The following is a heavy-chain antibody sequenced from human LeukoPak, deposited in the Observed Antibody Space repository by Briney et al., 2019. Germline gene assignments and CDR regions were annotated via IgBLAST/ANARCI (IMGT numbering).Heavy chain of an antibody. Sequence: SETLSLTCTVSGGSISSSSYYWGWIRQPPGKGLEWIGSIYYSGSTYYNPSLKSRVAISVDTSKNQFSLKLSSVTAADTAVYYCARGSVEYSSTAWGPYWYFDLWGRGTLVTVSS. J-gene: IGHJ2*01. D-gene: IGHD6-13*01. CDR1: GGSISSSSYY. V-gene: IGHV4-39*01. CDR2: IYYSGST. CDR3: ARGSVEYSSTAWGPYWYFDL.